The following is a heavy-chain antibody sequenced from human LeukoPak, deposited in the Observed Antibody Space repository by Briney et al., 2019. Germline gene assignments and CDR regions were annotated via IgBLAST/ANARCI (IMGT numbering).Heavy chain of an antibody. CDR1: GGTFSSYA. D-gene: IGHD6-13*01. J-gene: IGHJ5*02. Sequence: ASVKVSCKASGGTFSSYAISWVRQAPGQGLEWMGRIIPILGIANYAQKFQGRVTITADKSTSTAYMELSSLRSEDTAVYYCARFSSVSSSWYRFDPWAREPWSPSPQ. CDR2: IIPILGIA. V-gene: IGHV1-69*04. CDR3: ARFSSVSSSWYRFDP.